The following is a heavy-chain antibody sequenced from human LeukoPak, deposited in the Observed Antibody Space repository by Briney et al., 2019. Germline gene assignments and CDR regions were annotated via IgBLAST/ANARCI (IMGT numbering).Heavy chain of an antibody. V-gene: IGHV4-31*03. CDR2: IYYSGAT. CDR3: ARAGGVDTAMDANFDY. CDR1: GDSISNGDYY. J-gene: IGHJ4*02. D-gene: IGHD5-18*01. Sequence: SETLSLTCTVSGDSISNGDYYWSWIRQHPEKGLECIGHIYYSGATYYNPSLKSRLTISVDTPKSQFSLRLSSVTAADTAMYYCARAGGVDTAMDANFDYWGQGTLVTVSS.